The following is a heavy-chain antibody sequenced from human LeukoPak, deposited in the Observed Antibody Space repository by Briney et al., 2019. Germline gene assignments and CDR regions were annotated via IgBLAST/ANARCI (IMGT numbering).Heavy chain of an antibody. CDR2: IYYRGST. CDR1: GGSISSGDYY. D-gene: IGHD5-24*01. V-gene: IGHV4-30-4*08. J-gene: IGHJ4*02. Sequence: SQTLSLTCTVSGGSISSGDYYWSWIRQPPGKGLEWIGYIYYRGSTYYNPSLKSRVTISVDTSKNQFSLKLSSMTAADTAVYYCAREVATIWRYFDYWGQGTLVTVSS. CDR3: AREVATIWRYFDY.